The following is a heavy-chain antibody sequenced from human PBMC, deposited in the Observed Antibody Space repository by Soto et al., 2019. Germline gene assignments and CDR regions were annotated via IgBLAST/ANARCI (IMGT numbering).Heavy chain of an antibody. Sequence: SQTLSLTCAITGDSVSSNSAGWSWVRQSPSRGLEWLGRTYYRSKWYYEYAVSVRGRITINPDTSKNQYSLQLNSVTPEDTAVYFCARGEQYSGRIFDFWGQGTLVTVSS. D-gene: IGHD1-26*01. J-gene: IGHJ4*01. CDR2: TYYRSKWYY. CDR1: GDSVSSNSAG. CDR3: ARGEQYSGRIFDF. V-gene: IGHV6-1*01.